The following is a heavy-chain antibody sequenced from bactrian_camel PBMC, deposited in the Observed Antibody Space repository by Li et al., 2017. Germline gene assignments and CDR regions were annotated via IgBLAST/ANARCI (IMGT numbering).Heavy chain of an antibody. J-gene: IGHJ4*01. CDR3: AADPTRSYCTGGYWRQPVMGPNKY. CDR2: IYTGGGDG. Sequence: VQLVESGGGSVQAGGSLRLSCTYTRRPNYVTWFRQGPGNGREGVASIYTGGGDGYYADAVKGRFTISHDNAKKTAYLQMNTLKPEDTAMYYCAADPTRSYCTGGYWRQPVMGPNKYWGQWTQVTVS. CDR1: YTRRPNY. D-gene: IGHD2*01. V-gene: IGHV3S40*01.